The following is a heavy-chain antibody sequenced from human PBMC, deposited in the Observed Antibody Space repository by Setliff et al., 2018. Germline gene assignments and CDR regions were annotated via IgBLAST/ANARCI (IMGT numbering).Heavy chain of an antibody. CDR3: ARDLGYCSRTSCHGDWFDP. V-gene: IGHV7-4-1*02. Sequence: ASVKVSCKASGYTFSHYGVNWVRQAPGQGLEWMGWINTYNGKTTYAQGFTGRFVFSLDTSVSTAYLQISSLKAEDSAVYYCARDLGYCSRTSCHGDWFDPWGQGTLVTVSS. CDR1: GYTFSHYG. J-gene: IGHJ5*02. CDR2: INTYNGKT. D-gene: IGHD2-2*01.